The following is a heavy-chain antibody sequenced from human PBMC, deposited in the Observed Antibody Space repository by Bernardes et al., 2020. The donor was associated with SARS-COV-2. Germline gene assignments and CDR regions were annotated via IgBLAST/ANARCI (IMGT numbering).Heavy chain of an antibody. D-gene: IGHD5-12*01. V-gene: IGHV1-18*01. Sequence: ASVKVSCKASGYTFTSSGISWVRQAPGQGLEWLGWISTYNVNTNYAQKFQGRVTMTTDTSTNTAYMELRSLRSDETAVYYCARDLYSDYMGDYWGQGTLVTVSS. CDR2: ISTYNVNT. CDR3: ARDLYSDYMGDY. J-gene: IGHJ4*02. CDR1: GYTFTSSG.